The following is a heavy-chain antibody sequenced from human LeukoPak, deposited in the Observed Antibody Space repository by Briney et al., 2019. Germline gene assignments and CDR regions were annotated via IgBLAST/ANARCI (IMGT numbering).Heavy chain of an antibody. CDR3: ARDSTVAGLTFDY. CDR1: GGTFSSYA. V-gene: IGHV1-69*04. D-gene: IGHD6-19*01. CDR2: IIPILGIA. J-gene: IGHJ4*02. Sequence: SVKVSCKASGGTFSSYAISWVRQAPGQGLEWMGRIIPILGIANYAQKFQGRVTITADKSTSTAYMELSSLRSEDTAVYYCARDSTVAGLTFDYWGQGTLVTVSS.